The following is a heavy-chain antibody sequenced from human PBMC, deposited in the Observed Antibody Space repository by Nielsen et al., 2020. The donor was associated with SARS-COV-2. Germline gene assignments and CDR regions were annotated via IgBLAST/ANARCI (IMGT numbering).Heavy chain of an antibody. CDR3: ATERGYYGMDV. V-gene: IGHV3-23*01. CDR1: GFTFSDYA. Sequence: GGSLRLSCAASGFTFSDYAMAWVRQAPGKGLEWVSVIKTSGGSTYYADSVKGRCTTSRDNSKSTLYLQMNSLRAEDTAVYYCATERGYYGMDVWGQGTTVTVSS. D-gene: IGHD3-10*01. J-gene: IGHJ6*02. CDR2: IKTSGGST.